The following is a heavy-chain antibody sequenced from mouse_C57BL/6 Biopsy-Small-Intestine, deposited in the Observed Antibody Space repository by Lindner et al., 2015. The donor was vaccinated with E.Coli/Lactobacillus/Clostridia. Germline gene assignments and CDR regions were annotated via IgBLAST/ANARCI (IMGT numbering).Heavy chain of an antibody. V-gene: IGHV1-7*01. CDR1: GYTFTSYW. CDR3: ARGYFGSSSFDY. CDR2: INPSSGYT. J-gene: IGHJ2*01. D-gene: IGHD1-1*01. Sequence: VQLQESGAELAKPRASVKLSCKASGYTFTSYWMHWVKQRPGQGLEWIGYINPSSGYTKYNQTFKDKATLTADKSSSTAYMQLSSLTYEDSAVYYCARGYFGSSSFDYWGQGTTLTVSS.